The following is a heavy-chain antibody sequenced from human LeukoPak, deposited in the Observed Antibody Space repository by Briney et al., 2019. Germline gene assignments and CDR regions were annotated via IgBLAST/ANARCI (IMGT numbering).Heavy chain of an antibody. J-gene: IGHJ4*02. CDR3: ARDGGDYDFWSGYYGGPFDY. Sequence: GSLRLSCAASGFTFSDYYMSWIRQAPGKGLEWVSYISTSGSTIYYADSVKGRFTISRDNAKNSLYLQMNSLRAEDTAVYYCARDGGDYDFWSGYYGGPFDYWGQGTLVTVSS. D-gene: IGHD3-3*01. CDR2: ISTSGSTI. V-gene: IGHV3-11*04. CDR1: GFTFSDYY.